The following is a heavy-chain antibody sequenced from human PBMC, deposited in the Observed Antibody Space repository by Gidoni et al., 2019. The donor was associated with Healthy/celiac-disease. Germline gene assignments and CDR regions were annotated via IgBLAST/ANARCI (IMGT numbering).Heavy chain of an antibody. V-gene: IGHV4-39*02. CDR2: IYYSGST. D-gene: IGHD3-22*01. Sequence: QLQLQESGPGLVTPSETLSLHCTVSGRSISSSRYYWGWIRQPPGKGLEWIGSIYYSGSTYYNPSLKSRVTISVDTSKNQFSLKLSSVTAADTAVYYCARDFAMIERDAFDIWGQGTMVTVSS. J-gene: IGHJ3*02. CDR1: GRSISSSRYY. CDR3: ARDFAMIERDAFDI.